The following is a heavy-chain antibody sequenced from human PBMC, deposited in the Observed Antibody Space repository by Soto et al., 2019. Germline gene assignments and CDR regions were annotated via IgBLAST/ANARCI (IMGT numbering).Heavy chain of an antibody. CDR1: GFTFSSYG. CDR2: ISYDGSNK. J-gene: IGHJ4*02. V-gene: IGHV3-30*18. CDR3: AKVMAGGVTKASVDY. D-gene: IGHD3-16*01. Sequence: GGSLRLSCAASGFTFSSYGMHWVRQAPGKGLEWVAVISYDGSNKYYADSVKGRFTISRDNSKNTLYLQMNSLRAEDTAVYYCAKVMAGGVTKASVDYWGQGTLVTVSS.